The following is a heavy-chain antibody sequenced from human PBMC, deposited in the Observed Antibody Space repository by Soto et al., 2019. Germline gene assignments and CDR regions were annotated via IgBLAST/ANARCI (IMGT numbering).Heavy chain of an antibody. J-gene: IGHJ6*02. D-gene: IGHD3-3*01. Sequence: SETLSLTCGVYGGSFSGYYWSWIRQPPGKGLEWIGEINHSGSTNYNPSLKSRVTISVDTSKNQFSLKLSSVTAADTAVYYCARGLWEGLRFLEWFYYYYGMDVWGQGTTVTVSS. V-gene: IGHV4-34*01. CDR3: ARGLWEGLRFLEWFYYYYGMDV. CDR1: GGSFSGYY. CDR2: INHSGST.